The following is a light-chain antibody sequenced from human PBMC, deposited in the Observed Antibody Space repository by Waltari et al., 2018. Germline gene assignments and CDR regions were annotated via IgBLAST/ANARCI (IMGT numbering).Light chain of an antibody. CDR3: CSFTSSSTWV. Sequence: QSALTQPASVSGSPGQSITISCTGTTSDLGGYNYVYWYQQHPGKAPKLIIFDVSSRPSGVSNRFSGSKSANTASLIISGLQAEDEADYYCCSFTSSSTWVFGGGTKLTVL. CDR2: DVS. V-gene: IGLV2-14*03. CDR1: TSDLGGYNY. J-gene: IGLJ3*02.